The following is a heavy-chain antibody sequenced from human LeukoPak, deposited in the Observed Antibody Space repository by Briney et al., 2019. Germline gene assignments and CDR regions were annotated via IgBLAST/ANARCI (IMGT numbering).Heavy chain of an antibody. D-gene: IGHD2-2*01. Sequence: ASVKVSCKASGYTFSSYSISWVRQAPGQGLEWMGWISADNGNTKYTQKLQGRVTVTTDTSTSTAYMELRSLRSDDTAVYYCATEVDCSTTSCYALGYYGLEVRGQGTTVIVSS. J-gene: IGHJ6*02. CDR3: ATEVDCSTTSCYALGYYGLEV. V-gene: IGHV1-18*04. CDR1: GYTFSSYS. CDR2: ISADNGNT.